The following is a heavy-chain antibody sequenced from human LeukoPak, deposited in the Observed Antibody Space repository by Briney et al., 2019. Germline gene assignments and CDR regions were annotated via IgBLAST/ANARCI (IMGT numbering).Heavy chain of an antibody. CDR2: FDPEDGET. D-gene: IGHD3-3*01. V-gene: IGHV1-24*01. CDR3: ATIRRITIFGVVTAGY. CDR1: GYTFTGYY. J-gene: IGHJ4*02. Sequence: ASVKVSCKASGYTFTGYYMHWVRQAPGKGLEWMGGFDPEDGETIYAQKFQGRVTMTEDTSTDTAYMELSSLRSEDTAVYYCATIRRITIFGVVTAGYWGQGTLVTVSS.